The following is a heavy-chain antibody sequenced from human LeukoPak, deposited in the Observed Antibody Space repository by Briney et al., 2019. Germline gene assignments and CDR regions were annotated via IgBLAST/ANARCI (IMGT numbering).Heavy chain of an antibody. J-gene: IGHJ6*03. CDR2: ISGSGGST. CDR3: AKMMVRGVYYYYYTDV. V-gene: IGHV3-23*01. D-gene: IGHD3-10*01. CDR1: GFTFSSYG. Sequence: GGSLRLSCAASGFTFSSYGMSWVRQAPGKGLEWVSAISGSGGSTYYADSVKGRFTISRDNSKNTLYLQMNSLRAEDTAVYYCAKMMVRGVYYYYYTDVWGKGTTVTISS.